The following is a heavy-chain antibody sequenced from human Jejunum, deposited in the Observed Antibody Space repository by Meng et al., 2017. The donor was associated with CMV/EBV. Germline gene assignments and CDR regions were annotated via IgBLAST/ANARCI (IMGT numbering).Heavy chain of an antibody. J-gene: IGHJ6*02. CDR2: IGASGVSA. CDR3: AKVLNPPRMRFSYYGMDV. D-gene: IGHD3-10*01. CDR1: FGSYA. Sequence: FGSYAMTWVRQAPGKGLDWVSTIGASGVSAYYADSVKGRFTISRDNSKNTLYLQINSLRADDTAVYYCAKVLNPPRMRFSYYGMDVWGQGTTVTVSS. V-gene: IGHV3-23*01.